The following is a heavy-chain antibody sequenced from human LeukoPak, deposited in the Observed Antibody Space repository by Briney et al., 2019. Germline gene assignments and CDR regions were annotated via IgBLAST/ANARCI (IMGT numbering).Heavy chain of an antibody. V-gene: IGHV4-38-2*02. CDR1: GYSITSGYY. D-gene: IGHD2-15*01. Sequence: TETLSLTCTVSGYSITSGYYWAWIRQSPGKGLEWIGSIYHSGNTYYNPSLKSRVIILVDTSKNQFPLQLGSVTPTDTAVYYCARAGYCSGVSCYSAVPGKYWGQGALVTVSS. J-gene: IGHJ4*02. CDR3: ARAGYCSGVSCYSAVPGKY. CDR2: IYHSGNT.